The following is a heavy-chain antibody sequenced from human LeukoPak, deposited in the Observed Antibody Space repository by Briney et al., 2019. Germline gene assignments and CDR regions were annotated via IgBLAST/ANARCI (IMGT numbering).Heavy chain of an antibody. D-gene: IGHD2-15*01. J-gene: IGHJ5*02. CDR1: GFTFSSYS. CDR2: ISSSSSYI. V-gene: IGHV3-21*01. CDR3: ARQIGYCSGGSCYSEGS. Sequence: GGSLRLSCAASGFTFSSYSMTWVRQAPGKGLEWVSSISSSSSYIYYADSVKGRFTISRDNAKNSLYLQMNSLRAEDTAVYYCARQIGYCSGGSCYSEGSWGQGTLVTVSS.